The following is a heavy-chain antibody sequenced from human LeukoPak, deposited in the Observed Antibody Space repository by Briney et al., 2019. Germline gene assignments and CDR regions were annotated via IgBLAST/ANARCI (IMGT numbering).Heavy chain of an antibody. D-gene: IGHD6-19*01. V-gene: IGHV1-24*01. J-gene: IGHJ4*02. CDR2: FDPEDGET. CDR1: GYTLTELS. Sequence: GASVKVSCKVSGYTLTELSMHWVRQAPGKGLEWMGGFDPEDGETIYAQKFQGRVTMTEDTSTDTAYMELSSLRSEDTAVYYCASRIAVAVGGFYFDYWGQGTLVTVSS. CDR3: ASRIAVAVGGFYFDY.